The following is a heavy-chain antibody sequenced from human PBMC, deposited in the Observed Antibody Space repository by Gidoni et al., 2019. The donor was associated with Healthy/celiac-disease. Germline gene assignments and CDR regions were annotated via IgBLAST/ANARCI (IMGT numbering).Heavy chain of an antibody. CDR3: ARGNEIQPCNY. Sequence: QVQPQQWGAGLLKPSEPLSLTGPVYGGSSSGYYWSWIRQPPGKGLEWIGEINHSGSTNYNPSLKSRVTISVDTSKNQFSLKLSSVTAADTAVYYCARGNEIQPCNYWGQGTLVTVSS. V-gene: IGHV4-34*01. CDR2: INHSGST. D-gene: IGHD5-18*01. J-gene: IGHJ4*02. CDR1: GGSSSGYY.